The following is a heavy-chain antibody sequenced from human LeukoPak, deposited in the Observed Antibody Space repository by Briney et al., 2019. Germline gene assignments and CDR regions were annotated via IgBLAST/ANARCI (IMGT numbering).Heavy chain of an antibody. CDR1: GGSISSGGYY. J-gene: IGHJ5*02. CDR2: IYYSGST. Sequence: SETLSLTCTVSGGSISSGGYYRSWICQHPGKGLEWIGYIYYSGSTYYNPSLKSRVTISVDTSKNQFSLKLSSVTAADTAVYYCAREGTAGTNLNWFDPWGQGTLVTVSS. CDR3: AREGTAGTNLNWFDP. D-gene: IGHD1-1*01. V-gene: IGHV4-31*03.